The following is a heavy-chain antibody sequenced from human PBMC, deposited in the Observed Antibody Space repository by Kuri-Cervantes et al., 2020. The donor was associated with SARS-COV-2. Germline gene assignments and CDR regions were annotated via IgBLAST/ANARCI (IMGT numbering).Heavy chain of an antibody. Sequence: GFLVQPGRSLRVTCAASGFTFSTYAIHWVRQAPGKGLEWVAVISYDGSNKFYADSVEGRFTISRDNSKNTLYLQMNSLTAEDTAVYYCARDALDYYDSSLDYWGQGTLVTVSS. CDR2: ISYDGSNK. V-gene: IGHV3-30-3*01. CDR1: GFTFSTYA. CDR3: ARDALDYYDSSLDY. J-gene: IGHJ4*02. D-gene: IGHD3-22*01.